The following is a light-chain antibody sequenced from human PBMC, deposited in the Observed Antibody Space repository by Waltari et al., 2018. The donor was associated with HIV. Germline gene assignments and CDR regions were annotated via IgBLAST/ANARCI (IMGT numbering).Light chain of an antibody. V-gene: IGKV1-9*01. CDR3: QQLNSYPLT. CDR1: QGISSH. CDR2: AAS. J-gene: IGKJ5*01. Sequence: DIQLTQSPSFLSASVGDRVTITCRASQGISSHLAWYQQKPGKAPNLLIFAASTLQSGVPSRFSGSGSGTEFTLTVSSLQPEDFATYYCQQLNSYPLTFGQGTRLEIK.